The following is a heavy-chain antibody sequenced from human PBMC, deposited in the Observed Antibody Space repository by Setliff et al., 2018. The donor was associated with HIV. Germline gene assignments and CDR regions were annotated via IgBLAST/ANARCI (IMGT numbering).Heavy chain of an antibody. J-gene: IGHJ3*02. V-gene: IGHV3-13*01. CDR3: ARSTGIYYYDSSGFDI. D-gene: IGHD3-22*01. CDR1: GFTFSSYD. Sequence: PGGSLRLSCAASGFTFSSYDMHWVRQATGKGLEWVSAIGTAGDTYYPGSVKGRFTISRENAKNSLYLQMNSLRAGDTAVYYCARSTGIYYYDSSGFDIWGQGTKVTVSS. CDR2: IGTAGDT.